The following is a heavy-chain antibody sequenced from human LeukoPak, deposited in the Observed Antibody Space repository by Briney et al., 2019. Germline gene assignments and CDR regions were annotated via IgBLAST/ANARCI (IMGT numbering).Heavy chain of an antibody. V-gene: IGHV4-59*01. CDR3: ARGEIAVALHLDY. Sequence: SETLSLTCTVSGGSISSYYWSWIRQPPGKGLEWIGYIYYSGSTNYNPSLKSRVTISVDTSKNQFSLKLGSVTAADTAVYYCARGEIAVALHLDYWGQGTLVTVSS. D-gene: IGHD6-19*01. CDR2: IYYSGST. CDR1: GGSISSYY. J-gene: IGHJ4*02.